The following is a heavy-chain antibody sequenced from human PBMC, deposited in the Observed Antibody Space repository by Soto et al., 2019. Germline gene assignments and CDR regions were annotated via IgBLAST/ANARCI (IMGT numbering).Heavy chain of an antibody. CDR1: GFTFDDYA. J-gene: IGHJ4*02. CDR3: AKDISSYNGSYTYYFDY. V-gene: IGHV3-30*18. CDR2: ISHDGSKK. Sequence: GGSLSLSCAASGFTFDDYAMHWVRQAPGKELEWVAVISHDGSKKYSADSVMGRFTISRDNSENTLFLQVNSLRGEDTAVYYCAKDISSYNGSYTYYFDYWGQGTLVTVSS. D-gene: IGHD1-26*01.